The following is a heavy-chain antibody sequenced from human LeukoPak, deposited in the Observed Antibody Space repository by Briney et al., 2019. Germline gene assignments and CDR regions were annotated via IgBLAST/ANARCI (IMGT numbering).Heavy chain of an antibody. J-gene: IGHJ3*02. D-gene: IGHD3-16*01. CDR3: AKSNAYGLVDI. Sequence: PSETLSLTCTVSGGSISSNHWSWIRQPPGKGLECIGFIYYSGSTNYNPSLKSRVTISVDTSKNQFSLKLSSVTAADTAVYYCAKSNAYGLVDIWGQGTMVTVSS. CDR1: GGSISSNH. V-gene: IGHV4-59*01. CDR2: IYYSGST.